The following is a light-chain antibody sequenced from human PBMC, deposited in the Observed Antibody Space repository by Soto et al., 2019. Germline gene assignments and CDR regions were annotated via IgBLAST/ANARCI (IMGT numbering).Light chain of an antibody. J-gene: IGKJ4*01. CDR3: QQYENVPLT. V-gene: IGKV1-33*01. CDR1: QDISKY. CDR2: DAS. Sequence: DIQLTQSPSSLSASVGDRVTITCQASQDISKYLNWYQQKPGKAPKLLIYDASNLETGVPSKFSGRGSGTDFTFTISSLQPEDIATYYCQQYENVPLTFGGGTKVDIK.